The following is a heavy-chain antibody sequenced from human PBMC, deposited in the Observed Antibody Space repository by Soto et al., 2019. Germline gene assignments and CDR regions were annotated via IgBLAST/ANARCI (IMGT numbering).Heavy chain of an antibody. Sequence: GALRLSRAASGFTFSDAWMSWVRQAPGKGLDWVGRIKSKSDGGTTEYAAPVRGRFTISRDDSKNTLYLQMNSLKTEDTAVYYCTTDLWRIAVVVGSTGYFNPWGQG. CDR3: TTDLWRIAVVVGSTGYFNP. D-gene: IGHD2-15*01. J-gene: IGHJ5*02. V-gene: IGHV3-15*01. CDR1: GFTFSDAW. CDR2: IKSKSDGGTT.